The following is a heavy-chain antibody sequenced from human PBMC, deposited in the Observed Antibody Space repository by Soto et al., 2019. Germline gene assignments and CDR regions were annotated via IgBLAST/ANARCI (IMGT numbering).Heavy chain of an antibody. CDR3: ANKYSSSWYPGLSYYGMDV. J-gene: IGHJ6*02. CDR1: GGTFSSCA. CDR2: IIPIFGTA. D-gene: IGHD6-13*01. Sequence: SVKVSCKASGGTFSSCAISWVRQAPGQGLEWMGGIIPIFGTANYAQKFQGRVTITADESTSTAYMELSSLRSEDTAVYYCANKYSSSWYPGLSYYGMDVWGQGTTVTVSS. V-gene: IGHV1-69*13.